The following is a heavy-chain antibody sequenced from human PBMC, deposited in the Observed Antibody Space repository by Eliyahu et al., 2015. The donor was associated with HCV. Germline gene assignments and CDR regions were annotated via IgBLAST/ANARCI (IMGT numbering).Heavy chain of an antibody. CDR1: GFTFTSYA. D-gene: IGHD2-21*02. Sequence: EVQLLESGGGLVQPGGSLRVSCAASGFTFTSYAMSWARQAPGRGXEWISAISNSGTDTYYADSVKGRFTISRDNSKNTLYLQMTSLRGDDTAVYYCAKFGVSAYCSGDCYDWYFDLWGRGTLVTVSS. CDR2: ISNSGTDT. J-gene: IGHJ2*01. CDR3: AKFGVSAYCSGDCYDWYFDL. V-gene: IGHV3-23*01.